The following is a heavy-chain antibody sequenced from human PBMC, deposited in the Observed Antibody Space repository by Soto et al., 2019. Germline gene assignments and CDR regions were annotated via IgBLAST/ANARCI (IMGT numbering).Heavy chain of an antibody. CDR1: GFTFSSYA. V-gene: IGHV3-23*01. J-gene: IGHJ2*01. D-gene: IGHD3-10*01. Sequence: PGGSLRLSCAASGFTFSSYAMSWVRQAPGKGLEWVSAISGSGGSTYYADSVKGRFTISRDNSKNTLYLQMNSLRAEDTAVYYCAKYYYGSGSYYEPYWYFDLWGRGTLVTVSS. CDR3: AKYYYGSGSYYEPYWYFDL. CDR2: ISGSGGST.